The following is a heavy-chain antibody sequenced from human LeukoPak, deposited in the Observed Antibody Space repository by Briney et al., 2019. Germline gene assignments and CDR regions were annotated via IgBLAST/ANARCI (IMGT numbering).Heavy chain of an antibody. Sequence: SETLSLTCAVYGGSFSGYYWSWIRQPPGKGLEWIGEINHSGSTNYNPSLKSRVTISVDTSKNQFSLKLSSVTAADTAVYYCARAGYCSGGSCYSYFDYWGQGTLVTVSS. D-gene: IGHD2-15*01. CDR2: INHSGST. CDR3: ARAGYCSGGSCYSYFDY. J-gene: IGHJ4*02. CDR1: GGSFSGYY. V-gene: IGHV4-34*01.